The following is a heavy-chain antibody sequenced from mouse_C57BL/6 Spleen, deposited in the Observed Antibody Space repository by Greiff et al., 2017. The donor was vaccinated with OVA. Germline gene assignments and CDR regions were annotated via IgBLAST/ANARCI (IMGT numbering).Heavy chain of an antibody. CDR3: APNYGSSYWYFDV. Sequence: QVQLKQPGAELVKPGASVKLSCKASGYTFTSYWMHWVKQRPGQGLEWIGMIHPNSGSTNYNEKFKSKATLTVDKSSSTAYMQLSSLTSEDSAVYYCAPNYGSSYWYFDVWGTGTTVTVSS. J-gene: IGHJ1*03. CDR2: IHPNSGST. CDR1: GYTFTSYW. V-gene: IGHV1-64*01. D-gene: IGHD1-1*01.